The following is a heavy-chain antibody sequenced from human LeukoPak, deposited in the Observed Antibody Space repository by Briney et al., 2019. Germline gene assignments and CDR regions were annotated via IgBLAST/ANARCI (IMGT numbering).Heavy chain of an antibody. D-gene: IGHD1-26*01. CDR2: INPNSGGT. V-gene: IGHV1-2*02. CDR3: ARAPRYSENLVDP. Sequence: ASVKVSCKASGYTFTGYYMHWVRQAPRQGLEWMGWINPNSGGTNYAQKFQGRVTMTRDTSISTAYMELSRLRSDDTAVYYCARAPRYSENLVDPWGQGTLVTVSS. J-gene: IGHJ5*02. CDR1: GYTFTGYY.